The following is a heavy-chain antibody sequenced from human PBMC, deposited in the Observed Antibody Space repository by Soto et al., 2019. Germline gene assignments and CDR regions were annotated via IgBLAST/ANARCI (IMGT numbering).Heavy chain of an antibody. CDR2: IVPIFGTT. V-gene: IGHV1-69*01. CDR1: GGTFTRYA. J-gene: IGHJ6*02. Sequence: QVQLVQSGAEVKKPGSSVKVSCKVSGGTFTRYAISWVRQAPGQGLGWMGGIVPIFGTTNYAQRLQGRVTITTDEFASTAHMELRDLTSDDTAVYYCARPFEGGYSSNHHYYYALDVWGQGTTVTVTS. CDR3: ARPFEGGYSSNHHYYYALDV. D-gene: IGHD2-15*01.